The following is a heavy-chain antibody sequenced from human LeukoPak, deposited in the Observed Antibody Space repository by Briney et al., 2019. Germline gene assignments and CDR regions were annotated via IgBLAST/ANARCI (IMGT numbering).Heavy chain of an antibody. CDR2: ISGSGTTI. V-gene: IGHV3-48*04. CDR1: GFTFTTYG. J-gene: IGHJ4*02. D-gene: IGHD2-21*02. CDR3: ARDRSSVTAWVDY. Sequence: PGGSLRLSCSASGFTFTTYGMNWVRQAPGKGLEWVSYISGSGTTIYYADSVKGRFTISRDNATNSLYLQMNSLRAEDTAVYFCARDRSSVTAWVDYWGQGTLVTVSS.